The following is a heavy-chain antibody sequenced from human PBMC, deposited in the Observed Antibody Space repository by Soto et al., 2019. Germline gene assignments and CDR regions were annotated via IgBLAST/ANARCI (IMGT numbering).Heavy chain of an antibody. J-gene: IGHJ5*02. V-gene: IGHV4-31*03. Sequence: TLSLTSSFSGGSISRGGYYWSWIRQHPGKGLEWIGYIYYSGSTYYNPSLKSRVTISVDTSKNQFSLKLSSVTAADTAVYYCAIDPRLYRSARTRFDPRGHGT. CDR1: GGSISRGGYY. D-gene: IGHD6-19*01. CDR2: IYYSGST. CDR3: AIDPRLYRSARTRFDP.